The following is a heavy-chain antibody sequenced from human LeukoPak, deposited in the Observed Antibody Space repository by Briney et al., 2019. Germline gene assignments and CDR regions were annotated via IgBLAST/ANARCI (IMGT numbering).Heavy chain of an antibody. CDR2: ISAYNSAYNGNT. J-gene: IGHJ4*02. D-gene: IGHD3-10*01. V-gene: IGHV1-18*01. CDR1: GYTFINYG. Sequence: ASVKVSCKASGYTFINYGITWVRQAPGQGLEWMGWISAYNSAYNGNTHCAQKLQGRVTMTTDTSTNTGYMELRGLRSDDTAVYYCAREYGSGSYTGIDYWGQGTLVTVSS. CDR3: AREYGSGSYTGIDY.